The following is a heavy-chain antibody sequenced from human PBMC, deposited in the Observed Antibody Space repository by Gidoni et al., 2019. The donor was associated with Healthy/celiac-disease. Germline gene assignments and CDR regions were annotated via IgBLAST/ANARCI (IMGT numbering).Heavy chain of an antibody. Sequence: EVQLLESGGGLVQPGGSLRLSCAASGVTCSSYAMSWVGQAPGKGLEWVSAICGSGGRTYYADSVKVRFTISRDNSKNTLYLQMNSLRAEDTAVYYCAKGPYILFQHYHLVPFVPLPSDYWGQGTLVTVSS. CDR3: AKGPYILFQHYHLVPFVPLPSDY. V-gene: IGHV3-23*01. CDR1: GVTCSSYA. D-gene: IGHD1-26*01. CDR2: ICGSGGRT. J-gene: IGHJ4*02.